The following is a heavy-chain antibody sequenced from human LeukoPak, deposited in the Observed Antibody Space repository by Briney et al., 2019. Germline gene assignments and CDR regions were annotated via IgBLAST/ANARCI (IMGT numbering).Heavy chain of an antibody. D-gene: IGHD1-14*01. CDR1: GGSISSSIYY. CDR3: AREGREFDSTGSRYYYYYMDV. Sequence: SETLSLTCTVSGGSISSSIYYWGWIRQPPGKGLEWIGSIYYNANTYYNPSLKSRITISVDTSKNQFSLRLSSVTAADTAVYYCAREGREFDSTGSRYYYYYMDVWGKGTTVTVSS. V-gene: IGHV4-39*07. CDR2: IYYNANT. J-gene: IGHJ6*03.